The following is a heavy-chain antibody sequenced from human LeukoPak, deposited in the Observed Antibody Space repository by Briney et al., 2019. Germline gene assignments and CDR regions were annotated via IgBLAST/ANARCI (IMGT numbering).Heavy chain of an antibody. Sequence: GGSLRLSCAASGFTFSSYAMHWVRQAPGKGLEWVAVISYDGSNKYYADSVKGRFTISRDNSKNTLYLQMNSLRAEDTAVYYCARDKLQQLAYWGQGTLVTVSS. CDR1: GFTFSSYA. CDR3: ARDKLQQLAY. CDR2: ISYDGSNK. V-gene: IGHV3-30*04. J-gene: IGHJ4*02. D-gene: IGHD6-13*01.